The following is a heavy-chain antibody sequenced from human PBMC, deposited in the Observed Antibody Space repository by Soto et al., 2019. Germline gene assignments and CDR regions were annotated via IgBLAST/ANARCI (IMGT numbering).Heavy chain of an antibody. CDR1: GCTFTSYG. D-gene: IGHD3-3*01. V-gene: IGHV1-18*01. CDR3: ARVFGITIFGVVISYYGMDV. CDR2: ISGYNGNT. Sequence: AAVKDSFKASGCTFTSYGISWVRQAPGQGLEWMGWISGYNGNTNYAQKLQGRVTMTADTSTSTAYMELRSLRSDDTAVYYCARVFGITIFGVVISYYGMDVWGQGTTVTVSS. J-gene: IGHJ6*02.